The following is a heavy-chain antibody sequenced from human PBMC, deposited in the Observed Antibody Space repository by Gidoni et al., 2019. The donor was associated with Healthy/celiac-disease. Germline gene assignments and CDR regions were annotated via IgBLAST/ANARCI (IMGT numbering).Heavy chain of an antibody. CDR2: INHSGST. CDR1: GGSFSGYY. D-gene: IGHD1-20*01. V-gene: IGHV4-34*01. Sequence: QVQLQQWGAGLLKPSETLSLTCAVYGGSFSGYYWSWIRQPPGKGLEWIGEINHSGSTNYNPSLKSRVTISVDTSKNQFSLKLSSVTAADTAVYYCARYKLGRGGGMDVWGQGTTVTVSS. J-gene: IGHJ6*02. CDR3: ARYKLGRGGGMDV.